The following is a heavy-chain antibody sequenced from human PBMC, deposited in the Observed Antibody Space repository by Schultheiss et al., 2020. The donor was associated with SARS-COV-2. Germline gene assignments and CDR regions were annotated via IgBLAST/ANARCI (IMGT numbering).Heavy chain of an antibody. Sequence: SETLSLTCTVSGGSISSSGYYWGWIRQPPGKGLEWIGYIYYSGSTYYNPSLKSRVTISVDTSKNQFSLKLSSVTAADTAVYYCARQKTGDHAFDIWGQGTMVTVSS. CDR2: IYYSGST. CDR3: ARQKTGDHAFDI. V-gene: IGHV4-30-4*08. D-gene: IGHD7-27*01. J-gene: IGHJ3*02. CDR1: GGSISSSGYY.